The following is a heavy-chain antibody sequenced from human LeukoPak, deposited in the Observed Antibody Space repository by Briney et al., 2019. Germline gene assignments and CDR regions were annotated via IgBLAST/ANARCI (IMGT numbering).Heavy chain of an antibody. CDR3: ARDPRPGCTSGSCNLSYFDF. V-gene: IGHV4-59*12. CDR1: GGSISSYY. D-gene: IGHD1-26*01. J-gene: IGHJ4*02. CDR2: IYYSGST. Sequence: SETLSLTCTVSGGSISSYYWSWIRQPPGKGLEWIGYIYYSGSTNYNPSLKSRVSISVDKSNNQFSLKVNSVTAADTAVYYCARDPRPGCTSGSCNLSYFDFWGQGILVTVSS.